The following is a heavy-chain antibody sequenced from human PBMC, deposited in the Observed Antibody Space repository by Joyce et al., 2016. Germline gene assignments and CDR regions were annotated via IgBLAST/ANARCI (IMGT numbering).Heavy chain of an antibody. D-gene: IGHD7-27*01. CDR1: GGSISIHY. V-gene: IGHV4-59*11. J-gene: IGHJ6*02. Sequence: QVQLQESGPGLVKPSETLSLTCTVSGGSISIHYWSWIRQPPGKRLEWMGYIYYSGSTNYNPSLKSRVTISVDPSKNQFSLKLRSVSAADTAVYYCARGLGTPYGMDVWGQGTTVTVSS. CDR3: ARGLGTPYGMDV. CDR2: IYYSGST.